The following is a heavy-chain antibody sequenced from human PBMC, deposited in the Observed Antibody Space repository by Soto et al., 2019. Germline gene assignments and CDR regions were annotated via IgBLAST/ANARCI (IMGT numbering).Heavy chain of an antibody. V-gene: IGHV3-30*18. Sequence: VGSLRLSCAASGFTFSSYGMHWVRQAPGKGLEWVAVISYDGSNKYYADSVKGRFTISRDNSKNTLYLQMNSLRAEDTAVYYCAKDYNVSRGYSDYWGPGTLVTVSS. CDR3: AKDYNVSRGYSDY. J-gene: IGHJ4*02. CDR2: ISYDGSNK. CDR1: GFTFSSYG. D-gene: IGHD3-22*01.